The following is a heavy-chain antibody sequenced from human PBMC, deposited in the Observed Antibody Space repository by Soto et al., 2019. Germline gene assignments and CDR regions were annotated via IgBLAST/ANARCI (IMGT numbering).Heavy chain of an antibody. V-gene: IGHV3-7*01. J-gene: IGHJ4*02. CDR2: MKEEATEK. D-gene: IGHD6-25*01. CDR1: GFPFMTYW. Sequence: LGGSLRLSCEASGFPFMTYWMSWVRLAPGKGLEWVAHMKEEATEKYLDSVKGRFIISRDNAKNSLYLQMNSLRGDDTAVYYCAGGGVYDSGRYHYWGQGTLVTVSS. CDR3: AGGGVYDSGRYHY.